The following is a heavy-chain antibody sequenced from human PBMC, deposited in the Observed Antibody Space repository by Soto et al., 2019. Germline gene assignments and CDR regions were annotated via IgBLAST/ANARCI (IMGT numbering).Heavy chain of an antibody. D-gene: IGHD3-10*01. J-gene: IGHJ4*02. Sequence: GGSLRLSCAASGFTFSSYSMSWVRQAPGKGLEWVSGFRSGGDDGTTYYADSVKGRFTISRDNSKNTLFLQMDSLRAEDTAIYYCAKRVNSGPGSQYFDYWGQGTLVTVSS. CDR1: GFTFSSYS. V-gene: IGHV3-23*01. CDR3: AKRVNSGPGSQYFDY. CDR2: FRSGGDDGTT.